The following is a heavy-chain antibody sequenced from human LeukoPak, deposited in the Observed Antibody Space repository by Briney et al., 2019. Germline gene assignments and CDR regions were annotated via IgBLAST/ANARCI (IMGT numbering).Heavy chain of an antibody. Sequence: SETLSLTCTISGGSISSGGYYWSWIRQPPGKGLEWIGEINHSGSTNYNPSLKSRVTISVDTSKNQFSLKLSSVTAADTAVYYCARGRGYSYGYGFAYWGQGTLVTVSS. J-gene: IGHJ4*02. V-gene: IGHV4-39*07. CDR2: INHSGST. CDR3: ARGRGYSYGYGFAY. D-gene: IGHD5-18*01. CDR1: GGSISSGGYY.